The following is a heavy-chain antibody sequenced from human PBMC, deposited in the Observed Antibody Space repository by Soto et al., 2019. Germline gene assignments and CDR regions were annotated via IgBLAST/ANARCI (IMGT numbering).Heavy chain of an antibody. Sequence: GASVKVSCKASGYTFTSYYMHWVRQAPGQGLEWMGIINPSGGSTSYAQKFQGRVTMTRDTSTSTVYMELSSLRSEDTAVYYCARDGGSGYYYYYYYGMDVWGQGTTVTVSS. CDR3: ARDGGSGYYYYYYYGMDV. CDR2: INPSGGST. D-gene: IGHD3-22*01. V-gene: IGHV1-46*01. CDR1: GYTFTSYY. J-gene: IGHJ6*02.